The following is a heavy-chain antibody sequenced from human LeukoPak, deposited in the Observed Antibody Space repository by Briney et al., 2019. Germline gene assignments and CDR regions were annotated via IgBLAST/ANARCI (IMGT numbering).Heavy chain of an antibody. CDR3: AKDPRYCSSTSCYITPYYYGMDV. CDR2: IWYDGSNK. J-gene: IGHJ6*02. CDR1: GFTFSSYG. Sequence: PGGTLRLSCAASGFTFSSYGMHWVRQAPGKGLEWVAVIWYDGSNKYYADSVKGRFTISRDNSKNTLYLQMNSLRAEDTAVYYCAKDPRYCSSTSCYITPYYYGMDVWGQGTTVTVSS. D-gene: IGHD2-2*02. V-gene: IGHV3-33*06.